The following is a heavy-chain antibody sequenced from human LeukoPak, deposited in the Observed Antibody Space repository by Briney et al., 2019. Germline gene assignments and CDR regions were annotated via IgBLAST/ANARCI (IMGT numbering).Heavy chain of an antibody. CDR3: AKVKWAAGGAFDI. V-gene: IGHV3-33*06. D-gene: IGHD6-19*01. J-gene: IGHJ3*02. CDR1: GFTFSSYG. Sequence: HPGGSLRLSCAASGFTFSSYGMHWVRQAPGKGLEWVAVIWYDGSNKYYADSVKGRFTISRDNSKNTLYLQMNSLRAEDTAVYYCAKVKWAAGGAFDIWGQGTMVTVSS. CDR2: IWYDGSNK.